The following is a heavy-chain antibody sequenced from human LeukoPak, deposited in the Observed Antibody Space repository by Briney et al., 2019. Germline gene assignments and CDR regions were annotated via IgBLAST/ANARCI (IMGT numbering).Heavy chain of an antibody. CDR3: ARELSSSSRLLDS. Sequence: AASVKVSCKASGCTFSSYYMHWVRQAPGQGLEWMGIINPSVGSTSHAQKFQGRVTMTRDMSTSTVYMELSSLRSEDTAVYYCARELSSSSRLLDSWGQGTLVTVSS. V-gene: IGHV1-46*01. D-gene: IGHD6-6*01. CDR2: INPSVGST. CDR1: GCTFSSYY. J-gene: IGHJ4*02.